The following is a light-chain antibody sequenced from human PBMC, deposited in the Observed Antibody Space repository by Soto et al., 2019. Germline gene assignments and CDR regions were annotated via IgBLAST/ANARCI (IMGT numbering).Light chain of an antibody. CDR1: QSISSW. CDR2: EAS. V-gene: IGKV1-5*03. CDR3: QHYNVYPWT. Sequence: DIQMTQSPSTLSASVGDRVTFPCRASQSISSWLAWYQQKPGKAPKLLIYEASSLQSGVPSRFSGSGSGTEFTLSISSLQPDDFATYYCQHYNVYPWTFGQGTKVDIK. J-gene: IGKJ1*01.